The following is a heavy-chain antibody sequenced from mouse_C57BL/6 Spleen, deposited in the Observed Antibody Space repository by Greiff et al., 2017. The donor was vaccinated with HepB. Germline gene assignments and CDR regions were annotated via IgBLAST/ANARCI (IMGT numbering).Heavy chain of an antibody. CDR1: GYAFSSSW. Sequence: VQRVESGPELVKPGASVKISCKASGYAFSSSWMNWVKQRPGKGLEWIGRIYPGDGDTNYNGKFKGKATLTADKSSSTAYMQLSSLTSEESAVYFCARDWDYYAMCYSGEGTPVTVSS. J-gene: IGHJ4*01. CDR2: IYPGDGDT. V-gene: IGHV1-82*01. D-gene: IGHD4-1*01. CDR3: ARDWDYYAMCY.